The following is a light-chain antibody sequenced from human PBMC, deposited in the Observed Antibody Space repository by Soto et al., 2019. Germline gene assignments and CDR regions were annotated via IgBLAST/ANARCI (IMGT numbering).Light chain of an antibody. CDR1: QSISRY. J-gene: IGKJ3*01. V-gene: IGKV3-11*01. CDR3: QQRSNWSIT. CDR2: DAS. Sequence: DSVGTQSPATLFLSTGQSATLSCRASQSISRYLVWFQQKPGQAPRLLIYDASTKATTIPARFSGSGSGTAFTLTISSLEHEDVAVYYCQQRSNWSITFGPGTKVYI.